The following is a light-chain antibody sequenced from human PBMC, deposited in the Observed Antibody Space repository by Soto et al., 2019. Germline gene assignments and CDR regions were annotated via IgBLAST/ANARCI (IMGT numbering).Light chain of an antibody. Sequence: DIQMTQSPSSLSVSVGDRVTITCRASQSISSYLNWYQQKPGKAPKLLVYAASSLQSGLPSRFNGSVWWKEFTLAISSLQPEDFATYYCQQSYSNPYCFGQGTKLEIK. CDR2: AAS. J-gene: IGKJ2*03. CDR1: QSISSY. CDR3: QQSYSNPYC. V-gene: IGKV1-39*01.